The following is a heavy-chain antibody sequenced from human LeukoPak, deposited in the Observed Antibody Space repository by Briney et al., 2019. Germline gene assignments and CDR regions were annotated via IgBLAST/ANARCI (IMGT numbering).Heavy chain of an antibody. CDR3: ARSPSDILTGYYTVYFDY. V-gene: IGHV1-8*01. D-gene: IGHD3-9*01. Sequence: ASVKVSCKASGYTFTSYDINWVRQATGQGLEWMGWMNPNSGNTGYAQKFQGRVTMTRSTSISTAYMELSSLRSEDTAVYYCARSPSDILTGYYTVYFDYWGQGTLVTVSS. CDR1: GYTFTSYD. J-gene: IGHJ4*02. CDR2: MNPNSGNT.